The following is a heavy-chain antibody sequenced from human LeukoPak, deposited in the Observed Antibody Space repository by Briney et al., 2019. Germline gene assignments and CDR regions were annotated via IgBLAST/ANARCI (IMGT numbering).Heavy chain of an antibody. CDR1: GFTLSDYW. Sequence: PGGPLTLSCTASGFTLSDYWLTWVRQAPGKGPEWVANIKQDGSQRYYVDSVRGRFTISRDNAKNSLFLQMNGLRAEDTAVYYCARRGGSSSRRSPIDYWGQGTLVTVSS. CDR3: ARRGGSSSRRSPIDY. CDR2: IKQDGSQR. V-gene: IGHV3-7*01. J-gene: IGHJ4*02. D-gene: IGHD6-6*01.